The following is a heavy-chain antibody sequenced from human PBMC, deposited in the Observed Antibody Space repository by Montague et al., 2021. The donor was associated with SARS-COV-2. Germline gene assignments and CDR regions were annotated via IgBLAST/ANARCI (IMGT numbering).Heavy chain of an antibody. J-gene: IGHJ5*02. Sequence: SETLSLTCAVYGGPFSGYYWSWIRQPPGKGLEWIGEINHSGSTNYNPSLKSRVTISVDTSKNQLSLKLSSVTAADTAVYYCARGPRITMIVVVITDIWFDPWGQGTLVTVSS. D-gene: IGHD3-22*01. CDR2: INHSGST. CDR1: GGPFSGYY. CDR3: ARGPRITMIVVVITDIWFDP. V-gene: IGHV4-34*01.